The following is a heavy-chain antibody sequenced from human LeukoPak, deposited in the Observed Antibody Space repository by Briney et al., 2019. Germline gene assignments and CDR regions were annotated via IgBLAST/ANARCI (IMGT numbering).Heavy chain of an antibody. CDR1: GGSISSSNW. V-gene: IGHV4-4*02. J-gene: IGHJ4*02. CDR2: IYHSGST. D-gene: IGHD3-3*01. Sequence: SSETLSLTCAVSGGSISSSNWWSWVRQPPGKGLEWIGEIYHSGSTYYNPSLKSRVTISVDTSKNQFSLKLSSVTAADTAVYYCARGGAYYDFWSGYYTLYYFDYWGQGTLVTVSS. CDR3: ARGGAYYDFWSGYYTLYYFDY.